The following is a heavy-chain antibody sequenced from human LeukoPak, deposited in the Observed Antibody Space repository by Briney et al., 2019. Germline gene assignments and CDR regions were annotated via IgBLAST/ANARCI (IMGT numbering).Heavy chain of an antibody. CDR2: LVSGSSYT. Sequence: GGSLRLSCAASGFTFSDYYMSWIPRAPGRGRGWVPSLVSGSSYTNYADSVKGRFTISRDNAKNSLYLQMNSLRAEDTAVYYCARELDDFWSGPPKSYGMDVWGQGTTVTVSS. CDR1: GFTFSDYY. V-gene: IGHV3-11*06. J-gene: IGHJ6*02. CDR3: ARELDDFWSGPPKSYGMDV. D-gene: IGHD3-3*01.